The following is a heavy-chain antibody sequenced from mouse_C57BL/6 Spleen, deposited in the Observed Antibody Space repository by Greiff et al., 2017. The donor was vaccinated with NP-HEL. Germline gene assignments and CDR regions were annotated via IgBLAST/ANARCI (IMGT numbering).Heavy chain of an antibody. V-gene: IGHV1-81*01. Sequence: VKLQESGAELARPGASVKLSCKASGYTFTSYGINWVKQSPGQGLEWIGEIYPRSGNTYYNEKFKGKATLTADKSSSTAYMKLRSLTSEDSAVYYCANRDGSDDAMDYWGQGTSVTVSS. D-gene: IGHD2-13*01. CDR2: IYPRSGNT. J-gene: IGHJ4*01. CDR1: GYTFTSYG. CDR3: ANRDGSDDAMDY.